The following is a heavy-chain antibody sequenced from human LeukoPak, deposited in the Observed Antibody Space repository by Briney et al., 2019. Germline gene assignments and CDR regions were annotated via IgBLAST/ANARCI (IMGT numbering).Heavy chain of an antibody. V-gene: IGHV3-53*01. D-gene: IGHD3-10*01. CDR3: ARDLELYGSGSAYYMDV. CDR2: IYSGGIT. J-gene: IGHJ6*03. CDR1: GFTVSSNY. Sequence: GGSLRLSCAASGFTVSSNYMSWVRQAPGKGLEWGSVIYSGGITYYADSVNGRFHIYRANSKNTLYLKMNRLRAEDTAVYSCARDLELYGSGSAYYMDVWGKGTTVTVSS.